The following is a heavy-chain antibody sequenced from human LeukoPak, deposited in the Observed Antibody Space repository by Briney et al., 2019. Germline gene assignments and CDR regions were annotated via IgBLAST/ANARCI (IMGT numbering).Heavy chain of an antibody. J-gene: IGHJ4*02. CDR3: ARDGEYGTGSYYRGCFDY. D-gene: IGHD3-10*01. CDR2: IHPRSGET. CDR1: GYTFIGFY. Sequence: ASVMVSCKASGYTFIGFYIHWVRQAPGQGLEWMGWIHPRSGETNYAYKFRGRVTMTRDTSISTTYMDLGSLGSDDTAVYYCARDGEYGTGSYYRGCFDYWGQGTLVTVSS. V-gene: IGHV1-2*02.